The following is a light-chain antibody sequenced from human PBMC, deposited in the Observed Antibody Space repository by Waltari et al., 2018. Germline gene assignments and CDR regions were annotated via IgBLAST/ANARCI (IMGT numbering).Light chain of an antibody. CDR2: GAS. CDR3: QQYNSWPYT. CDR1: QSVKSN. J-gene: IGKJ2*01. Sequence: DIVMTQSAATLSVSPGDRATLSCRASQSVKSNLAWYQQKSGQAPRLLIYGASTRATGIPPMFSGSGSGTDFTLTISSLQSDDFAFYYCQQYNSWPYTFGQGTKLETK. V-gene: IGKV3-15*01.